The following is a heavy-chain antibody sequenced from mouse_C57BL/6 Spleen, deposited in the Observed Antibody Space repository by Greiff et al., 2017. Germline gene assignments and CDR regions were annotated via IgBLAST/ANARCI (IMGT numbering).Heavy chain of an antibody. J-gene: IGHJ1*03. CDR2: IWTGGGT. D-gene: IGHD1-1*01. CDR3: ARIPLTTVAHWYFDV. Sequence: VNVVESGPGLVAPSQSLSITCTVSGFSLTSYAISWVRQPPGKGLEWLGVIWTGGGTNYNSALKSRLSISKDNSKSQVFLKMNSLQTDDTARYYWARIPLTTVAHWYFDVWGTGTTVTVSS. V-gene: IGHV2-9-1*01. CDR1: GFSLTSYA.